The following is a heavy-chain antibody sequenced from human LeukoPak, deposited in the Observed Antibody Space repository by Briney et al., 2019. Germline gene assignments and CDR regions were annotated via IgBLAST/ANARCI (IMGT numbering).Heavy chain of an antibody. V-gene: IGHV3-30-3*01. CDR2: ISYDGSNK. CDR3: ARDTSSLYYFDY. CDR1: GFTFSSYA. Sequence: TGGSLRLSCVASGFTFSSYAMHWVRQAPGKGLEWVAVISYDGSNKYYADSVKGRFTTSRDNSKNTLYLQMNSLRAEDTAVYYCARDTSSLYYFDYWGQGTLVTVSS. D-gene: IGHD2/OR15-2a*01. J-gene: IGHJ4*02.